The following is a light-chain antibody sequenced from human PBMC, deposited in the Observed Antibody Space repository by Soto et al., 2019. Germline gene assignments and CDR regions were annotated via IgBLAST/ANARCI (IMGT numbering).Light chain of an antibody. J-gene: IGLJ1*01. CDR1: SSDIGAGYD. CDR3: QSYDSSLRGV. V-gene: IGLV1-40*01. CDR2: ANN. Sequence: QSVLTQPPSVSGAPGQRATISCTGSSSDIGAGYDVHWYQQLPGTAPKLVIYANNNRPSGVPDRFSGSKSGTSASLAITGLQAEDEADYYCQSYDSSLRGVFGTGTKVTVL.